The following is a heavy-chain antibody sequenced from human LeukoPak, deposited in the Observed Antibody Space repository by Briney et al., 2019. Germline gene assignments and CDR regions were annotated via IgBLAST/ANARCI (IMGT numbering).Heavy chain of an antibody. CDR1: GGSISSYY. CDR2: TYYSGST. J-gene: IGHJ3*02. D-gene: IGHD2-15*01. CDR3: AREGVVVAASGAFDI. V-gene: IGHV4-59*01. Sequence: PSETLSLACTVSGGSISSYYWSWIRQPPGKGLEWIGYTYYSGSTNYNPSLKSRVTISVDTSKNQFSLKLSSVTAADTAVYYCAREGVVVAASGAFDIWGQGTMVTVSS.